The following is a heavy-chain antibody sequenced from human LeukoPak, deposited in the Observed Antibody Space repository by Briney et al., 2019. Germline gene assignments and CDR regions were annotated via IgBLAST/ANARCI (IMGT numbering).Heavy chain of an antibody. D-gene: IGHD3-16*01. J-gene: IGHJ4*02. Sequence: PGGSLRLSCAASGFTVSNNYMSWVRQAPGKGLEWVSVIYSGDNTYYVESVKGRFTISRDNSKNTLFLQMNRLRAEDTAVYYCAGRRVLDASFDYWGQATLVTVSS. V-gene: IGHV3-66*02. CDR1: GFTVSNNY. CDR3: AGRRVLDASFDY. CDR2: IYSGDNT.